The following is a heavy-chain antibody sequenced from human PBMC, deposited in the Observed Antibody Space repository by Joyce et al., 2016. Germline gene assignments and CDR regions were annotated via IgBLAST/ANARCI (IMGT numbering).Heavy chain of an antibody. Sequence: QLQLQESGPGLVQPSGTLSLTCTVSGHSLSSNSYYWGWLRQPPGKWLEWVGTRHFNGNTYYYPSLKRRVTISDDTSRNQFSLALHSVSDADTAVYYCARRVVGVYYFDFGGQGALVTVSS. CDR1: GHSLSSNSYY. V-gene: IGHV4-39*01. J-gene: IGHJ4*02. CDR3: ARRVVGVYYFDF. CDR2: RHFNGNT. D-gene: IGHD2-8*01.